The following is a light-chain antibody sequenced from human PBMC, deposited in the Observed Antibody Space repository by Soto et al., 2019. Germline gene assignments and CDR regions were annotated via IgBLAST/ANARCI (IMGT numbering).Light chain of an antibody. J-gene: IGKJ1*01. CDR1: RAIRNE. V-gene: IGKV1-6*01. CDR3: LQDYNYPPS. Sequence: AIQMTQSPSSLSASVGDRVTITCRASRAIRNELGWYQQKPGKAPELLIYGASTLQSGVPSRFSGSGFGTDFTLNISNLQPTDFATYYCLQDYNYPPSFGQGTKVEI. CDR2: GAS.